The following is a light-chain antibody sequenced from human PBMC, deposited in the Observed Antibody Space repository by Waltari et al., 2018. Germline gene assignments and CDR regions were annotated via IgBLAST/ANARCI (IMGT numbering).Light chain of an antibody. J-gene: IGKJ1*01. CDR1: QDVKNY. Sequence: VIWVTQSPSLLSASTGDTVSITCRTSQDVKNYFAWYRQKPGKAPELLIYTVTFLQTGVPSRFSGSGSGTDFTLTITSLQSEDFATYFCQQNYAFPRTFGQGTKVEVK. CDR2: TVT. CDR3: QQNYAFPRT. V-gene: IGKV1D-8*01.